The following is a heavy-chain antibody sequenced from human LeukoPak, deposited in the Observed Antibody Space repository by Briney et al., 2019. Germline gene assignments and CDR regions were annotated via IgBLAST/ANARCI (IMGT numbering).Heavy chain of an antibody. D-gene: IGHD3-10*01. CDR2: IRSKAYGGTT. CDR1: GFTFGGYA. J-gene: IGHJ6*02. V-gene: IGHV3-49*04. CDR3: TRDVWFGEPYGMDV. Sequence: GSLRLSCTASGFTFGGYAMSWVRQAPGKGLEWVGFIRSKAYGGTTEYAASVKGRFTISRDDSKSIAYLQMNSLKTEDTAVYYCTRDVWFGEPYGMDVWGQGTTVTVSS.